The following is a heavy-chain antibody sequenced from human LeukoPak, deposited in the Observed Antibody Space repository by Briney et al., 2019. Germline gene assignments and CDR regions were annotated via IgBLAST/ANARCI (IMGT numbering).Heavy chain of an antibody. V-gene: IGHV4-30-2*01. CDR2: IYHSGST. CDR1: GGSISSGGYS. J-gene: IGHJ4*02. CDR3: ASSSGYAPPRFDY. Sequence: PSETLSLTCAVSGGSISSGGYSWSWIRQPPGKGLEWIGYIYHSGSTYYNPSLKSRVTISVDRSKIQFSLKLSSVTAADTAVYYCASSSGYAPPRFDYWGQGTLVTVSS. D-gene: IGHD5-12*01.